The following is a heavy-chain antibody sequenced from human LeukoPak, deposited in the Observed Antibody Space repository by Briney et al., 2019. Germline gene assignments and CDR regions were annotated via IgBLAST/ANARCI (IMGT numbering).Heavy chain of an antibody. V-gene: IGHV3-30*18. CDR2: VSYLGDDQ. D-gene: IGHD3-22*01. J-gene: IGHJ6*02. CDR1: GFTFSSYG. Sequence: GGSLRLSCAASGFTFSSYGILWVRQSPGKGLEWVAVVSYLGDDQFYAESVKGRFTISRDNSKKPVFLQMNSLRGEDTAVYYCAKDRSSGPHYYYGMDVWGRGTTVIVSS. CDR3: AKDRSSGPHYYYGMDV.